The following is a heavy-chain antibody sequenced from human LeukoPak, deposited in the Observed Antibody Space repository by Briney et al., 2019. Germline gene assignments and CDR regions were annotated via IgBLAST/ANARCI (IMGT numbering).Heavy chain of an antibody. D-gene: IGHD2-2*02. V-gene: IGHV5-51*01. CDR2: IYPGDSDT. Sequence: PGESLKISCKGSGYSFTSYWIGWVRQMPGKGLEWMGIIYPGDSDTRYSPSFQGQVTISADKSISTAYLQWSGLKASDTAMYYCARHWEGYCSSTSCYTSYYYMDVWGKGTTVTVSS. CDR3: ARHWEGYCSSTSCYTSYYYMDV. J-gene: IGHJ6*03. CDR1: GYSFTSYW.